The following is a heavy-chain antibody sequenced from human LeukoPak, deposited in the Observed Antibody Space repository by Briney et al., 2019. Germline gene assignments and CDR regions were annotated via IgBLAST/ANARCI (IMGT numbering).Heavy chain of an antibody. J-gene: IGHJ1*01. D-gene: IGHD3-22*01. V-gene: IGHV3-23*01. Sequence: GGSLRLSCAASGFTFSSYAMSWGRQAPGKGPEWVSAISGSGGSTYYADSVKGRFTISRDNSKNTLYLQMNSLRAEDTAVYYCAKVSYYDSSGYYPTEYFQHWGQGTLVTVSS. CDR3: AKVSYYDSSGYYPTEYFQH. CDR2: ISGSGGST. CDR1: GFTFSSYA.